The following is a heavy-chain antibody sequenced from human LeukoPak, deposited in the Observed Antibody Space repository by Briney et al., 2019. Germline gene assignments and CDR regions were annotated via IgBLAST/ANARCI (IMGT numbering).Heavy chain of an antibody. CDR1: GGSISSYY. J-gene: IGHJ6*02. CDR3: ARAVGAAADTAYYYYGMDV. CDR2: IYYSGST. D-gene: IGHD6-13*01. V-gene: IGHV4-59*01. Sequence: SETLSLTCTVSGGSISSYYWSWIRQPPGKGLEWIRYIYYSGSTNYNPSLKSRVIISVDTSKNQFSLKLSSVTAADTAVYYCARAVGAAADTAYYYYGMDVWGQGTTVTVSS.